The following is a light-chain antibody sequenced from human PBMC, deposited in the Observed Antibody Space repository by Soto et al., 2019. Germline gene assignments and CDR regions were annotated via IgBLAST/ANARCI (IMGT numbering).Light chain of an antibody. CDR3: QQYNNWPRT. V-gene: IGKV3-15*01. Sequence: EFVLTQSPGTLSLSPGERATLSCRASQTVRNNYLAWYQQKPGQAPRLLIHGASTRATGITAGFSGSGSGTEFTLTISSLQSEDLAVYYCQQYNNWPRTFGQGTKVDIK. CDR2: GAS. CDR1: QTVRNN. J-gene: IGKJ1*01.